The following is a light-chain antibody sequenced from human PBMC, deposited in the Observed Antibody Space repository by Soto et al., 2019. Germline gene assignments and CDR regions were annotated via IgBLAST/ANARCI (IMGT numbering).Light chain of an antibody. CDR3: QQYGSSPPLT. J-gene: IGKJ4*01. V-gene: IGKV3-20*01. Sequence: EIVLTQSPGTLSLSTGERATLSCRASQSVSSSYLAWYQQKPGQAPRLLIYGASSRATGIPDRFSGSGSGTDFTLTISRLEPEDFAVYYCQQYGSSPPLTFGGGTNVEIK. CDR1: QSVSSSY. CDR2: GAS.